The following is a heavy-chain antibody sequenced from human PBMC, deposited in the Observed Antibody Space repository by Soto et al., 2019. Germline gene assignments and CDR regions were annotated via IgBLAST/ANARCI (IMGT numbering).Heavy chain of an antibody. J-gene: IGHJ5*02. CDR1: GGTFSSYA. D-gene: IGHD6-19*01. Sequence: SVKVSCKASGGTFSSYAISWVRQAPGQGLEWMGGIIPIFGTANYAQKFQGRVTITADESTSTAYMELSSLRSEDTAVYYCARDLIMSSGWPRYNWFDPWGQGTLVTVSS. CDR3: ARDLIMSSGWPRYNWFDP. CDR2: IIPIFGTA. V-gene: IGHV1-69*13.